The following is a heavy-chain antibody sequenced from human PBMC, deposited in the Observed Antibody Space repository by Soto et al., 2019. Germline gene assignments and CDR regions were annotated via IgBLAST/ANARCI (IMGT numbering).Heavy chain of an antibody. J-gene: IGHJ5*02. CDR1: GGSISSSSFY. Sequence: QLQLQESGPGLVKPSETLSLTCTVSGGSISSSSFYWGWIRQPPGKGLEWIGTIYYSGSTYYTPSLKSRVTISVDTSKNQFSLKVSSVTAADTAVYYCARHNRKTDWFDPWGQGTLVTVSS. CDR2: IYYSGST. V-gene: IGHV4-39*01. CDR3: ARHNRKTDWFDP.